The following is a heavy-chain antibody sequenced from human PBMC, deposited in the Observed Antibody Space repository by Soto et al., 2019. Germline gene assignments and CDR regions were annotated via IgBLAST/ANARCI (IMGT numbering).Heavy chain of an antibody. CDR1: GASMRSYF. D-gene: IGHD2-21*01. Sequence: SETLSLTCTVSGASMRSYFWTWIRQPTGKGQEWVASIYYTGSTKYNPYIKRRVTLSMDKSENQFSLKLRSLTAADTAVFFCVGCCGVLFIHKRCPYYMVVWGK. CDR2: IYYTGST. J-gene: IGHJ6*03. V-gene: IGHV4-59*08. CDR3: VGCCGVLFIHKRCPYYMVV.